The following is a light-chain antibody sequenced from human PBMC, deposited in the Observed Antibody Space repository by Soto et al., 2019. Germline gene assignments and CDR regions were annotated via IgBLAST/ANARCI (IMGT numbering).Light chain of an antibody. V-gene: IGLV2-14*01. CDR1: SSDVGGYNY. J-gene: IGLJ2*01. Sequence: QSALTQPASVSGSPGQSITISCTGTSSDVGGYNYVSWYQHHPGKAPKLMIYEVSNRPSGVSNRFSGSKSGNTASLTISGLQAEDEADYYCSSYTPSSTHVVFGGGTKLTVL. CDR3: SSYTPSSTHVV. CDR2: EVS.